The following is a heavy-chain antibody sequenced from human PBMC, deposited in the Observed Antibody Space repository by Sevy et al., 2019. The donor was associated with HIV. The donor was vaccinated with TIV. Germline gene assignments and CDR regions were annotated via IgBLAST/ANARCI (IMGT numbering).Heavy chain of an antibody. Sequence: GGSLRLSCAASGFTFSSYSMNWVRQAPGKGLEWVSYISSSSSTIYYADSAKGRFTISRDNAKNSLYLQMNSLRDEDTAVYYCARVRVLKVVVVEGWFDPWGQGTLVTVSS. CDR3: ARVRVLKVVVVEGWFDP. V-gene: IGHV3-48*02. CDR2: ISSSSSTI. D-gene: IGHD2-15*01. J-gene: IGHJ5*02. CDR1: GFTFSSYS.